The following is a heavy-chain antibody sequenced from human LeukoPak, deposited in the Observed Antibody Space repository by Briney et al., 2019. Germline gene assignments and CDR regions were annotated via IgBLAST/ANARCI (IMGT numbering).Heavy chain of an antibody. J-gene: IGHJ4*02. CDR3: ARVAYYYDSSGYYHEFDY. CDR2: IKQDGSEK. V-gene: IGHV3-7*01. D-gene: IGHD3-22*01. Sequence: GGSLRLSCAASGFTFSSYWMSWVRQAPGKVLEWVANIKQDGSEKYYVDSVKGRFTISRDNAKNSLYLQMNSLRAEDTAVYYCARVAYYYDSSGYYHEFDYWGQGTLVTASS. CDR1: GFTFSSYW.